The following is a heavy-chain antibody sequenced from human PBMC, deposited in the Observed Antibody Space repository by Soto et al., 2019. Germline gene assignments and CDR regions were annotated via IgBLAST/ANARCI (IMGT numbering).Heavy chain of an antibody. J-gene: IGHJ4*02. Sequence: QLQLQESGPGLVKPSETLSLTCTVSGGSISSSSYYWGWIRQPPGKGLEWIGSIYYSGSTYYNPSLTSRVTISVDTSKNQFSLKLSSVTAADTAVYYCARQDIVLMVYANDYWGQGTLVTVSS. CDR2: IYYSGST. CDR3: ARQDIVLMVYANDY. D-gene: IGHD2-8*01. CDR1: GGSISSSSYY. V-gene: IGHV4-39*01.